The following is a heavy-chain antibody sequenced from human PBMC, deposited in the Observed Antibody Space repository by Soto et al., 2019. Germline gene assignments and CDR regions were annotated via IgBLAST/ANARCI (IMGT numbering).Heavy chain of an antibody. V-gene: IGHV3-74*01. Sequence: GGSLSLSCAASGFILRIYWMHWVRQSQGKGPVWISRIYNDGTYSDYADSVRGRFTISRDNVNDTLYLQMNNLRAEDSGLYYCTRGPRPISTGTGAYWGQGTQVTVSS. CDR2: IYNDGTYS. D-gene: IGHD3-10*01. CDR3: TRGPRPISTGTGAY. J-gene: IGHJ4*02. CDR1: GFILRIYW.